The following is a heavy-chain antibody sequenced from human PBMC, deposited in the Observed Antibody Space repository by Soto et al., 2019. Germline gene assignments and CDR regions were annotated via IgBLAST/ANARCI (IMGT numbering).Heavy chain of an antibody. D-gene: IGHD1-26*01. V-gene: IGHV1-8*01. CDR2: MNPNSGNT. J-gene: IGHJ6*03. CDR1: GYTFTSYD. Sequence: GASVKVSCKASGYTFTSYDINWVRQATGQGLEWMGWMNPNSGNTGYAQKFQGRVTMTRNTSISTAYMELSSLRSEDTAVYYCARTIYELYYYYYMDVWGQGTTVTVSS. CDR3: ARTIYELYYYYYMDV.